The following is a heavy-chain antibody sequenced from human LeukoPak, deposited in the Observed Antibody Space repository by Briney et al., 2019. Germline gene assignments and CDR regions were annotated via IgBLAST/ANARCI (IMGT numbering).Heavy chain of an antibody. CDR2: TYYRSKWYN. CDR3: ARASYYDSSDVRFDP. D-gene: IGHD3-22*01. J-gene: IGHJ5*02. Sequence: SQTLSLTCAISGDSVSSNSAAWNWIRQSPSRGLEWLGRTYYRSKWYNDYAASVKSRITINSDTSKNQFSLQLNSVTPEDTAVYHCARASYYDSSDVRFDPWGQGTLVTVSS. CDR1: GDSVSSNSAA. V-gene: IGHV6-1*01.